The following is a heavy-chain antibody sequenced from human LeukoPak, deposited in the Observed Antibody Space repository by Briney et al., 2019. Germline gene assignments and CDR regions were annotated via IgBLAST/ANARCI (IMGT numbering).Heavy chain of an antibody. V-gene: IGHV1-2*02. CDR1: GYTFTGYY. CDR3: ARAKWPYYFDY. J-gene: IGHJ4*02. D-gene: IGHD5-12*01. CDR2: INPNSGGT. Sequence: VASVKVSCKASGYTFTGYYMHWVRQAPGQGLEWMGWINPNSGGTNYAQKFQGRVTMTRDTSISTIYMELSGLRSEDTAVFYCARAKWPYYFDYWGQGTLVTVSS.